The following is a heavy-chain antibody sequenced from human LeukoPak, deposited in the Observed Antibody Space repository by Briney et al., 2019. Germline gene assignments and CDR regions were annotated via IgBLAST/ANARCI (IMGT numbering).Heavy chain of an antibody. Sequence: GGSLRLSCAASGFTFSSYAMSWVRQAPGKGLEWVSAISNTGGSTYYADSEKGQFTISRDNSKNTLYLQMNSLRAEDTAVYYCATSGSSDYWGQGTLVTVSS. V-gene: IGHV3-23*01. CDR1: GFTFSSYA. J-gene: IGHJ4*02. D-gene: IGHD1-26*01. CDR3: ATSGSSDY. CDR2: ISNTGGST.